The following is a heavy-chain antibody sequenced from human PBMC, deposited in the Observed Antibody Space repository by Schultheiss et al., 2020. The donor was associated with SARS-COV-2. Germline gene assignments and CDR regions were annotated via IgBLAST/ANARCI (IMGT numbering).Heavy chain of an antibody. Sequence: ASVKVSCKASGYTFSDYGINWVRQAPGQGLEWMGRIIPILDTATYAQKFQGRVTMTRDTSISTAYMALNRLTSDDTAVYYCARDLQASVGYRPRDWFDPWGQGTLVTVSS. D-gene: IGHD1-26*01. CDR3: ARDLQASVGYRPRDWFDP. V-gene: IGHV1-2*06. J-gene: IGHJ5*02. CDR2: IIPILDTA. CDR1: GYTFSDYG.